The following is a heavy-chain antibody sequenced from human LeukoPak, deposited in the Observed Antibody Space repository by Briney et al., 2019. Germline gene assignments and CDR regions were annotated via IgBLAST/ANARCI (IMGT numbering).Heavy chain of an antibody. CDR1: GFPFNSYG. D-gene: IGHD3-9*01. Sequence: GGSLRLSCAASGFPFNSYGMHWVRQAPGKGLEWVAATSYDGTDKYYADSVKGRFTISRDNSKNTLYLQMNSLRTEDTAIYYCAKDPNRYFDWLLAHWGQGTLVTVSS. CDR3: AKDPNRYFDWLLAH. CDR2: TSYDGTDK. V-gene: IGHV3-30*18. J-gene: IGHJ4*02.